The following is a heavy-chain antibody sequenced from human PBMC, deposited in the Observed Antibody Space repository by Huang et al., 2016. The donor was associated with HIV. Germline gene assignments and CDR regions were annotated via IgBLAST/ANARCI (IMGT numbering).Heavy chain of an antibody. V-gene: IGHV1-69*01. CDR3: ATSTPMLGESGGWSGKVVIPENVPYVD. Sequence: QVHLVQSGAEVKKPGSSVKVSCKASGDSFTSLPINWVRQAPGQGLGGVGGRLLILVFGTYEQKFRGRVTISADEATSTSYMELSRLRSDDTAMYYCATSTPMLGESGGWSGKVVIPENVPYVDWGQGTLVTVSS. J-gene: IGHJ4*02. CDR1: GDSFTSLP. CDR2: RLLILVFG. D-gene: IGHD3-22*01.